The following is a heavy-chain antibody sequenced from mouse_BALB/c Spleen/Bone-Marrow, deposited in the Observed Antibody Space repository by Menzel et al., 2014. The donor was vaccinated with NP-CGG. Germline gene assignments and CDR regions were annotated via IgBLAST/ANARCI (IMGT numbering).Heavy chain of an antibody. CDR2: IRLKSNNYAT. CDR3: TRRGRGYALDY. CDR1: GFTFSNSW. Sequence: EVLLEQSGGGLVQPGGSMKLSCVASGFTFSNSWMNWVRQSPEKGLEWVAEIRLKSNNYATNYAESVKGRFTISRDDSKSSVYLQMNSLRAEDTAIYFCTRRGRGYALDYWGQGTSVTVSS. J-gene: IGHJ4*01. V-gene: IGHV6-6*02.